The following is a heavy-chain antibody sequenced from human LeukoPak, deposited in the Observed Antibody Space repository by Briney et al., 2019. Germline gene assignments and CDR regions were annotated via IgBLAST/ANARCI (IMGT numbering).Heavy chain of an antibody. CDR2: ISGSGGST. J-gene: IGHJ4*02. CDR1: GVTFSSYA. D-gene: IGHD3-10*01. V-gene: IGHV3-23*01. Sequence: GGSLRLSCAASGVTFSSYAMSWVRQAPGKGLEWVSAISGSGGSTYYAGSVKGRFTISRDNSKNTLYLQMNSLRAEDTAVYYCAKLGLWFGELSYDYWGQGTLVTVSS. CDR3: AKLGLWFGELSYDY.